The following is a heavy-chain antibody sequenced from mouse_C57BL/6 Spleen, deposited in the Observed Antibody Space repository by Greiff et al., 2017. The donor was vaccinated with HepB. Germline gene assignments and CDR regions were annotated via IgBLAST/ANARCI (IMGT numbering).Heavy chain of an antibody. CDR1: GYAFSSSW. V-gene: IGHV1-82*01. Sequence: QVQLQQSGPELVKPGASVKISCKASGYAFSSSWMNWVKQRPGKGLEWIGRIYPGDGDTNYNGKFKGKATLTADKSSSTAYMQLSSLTSEDSAVYFCARRRDDYDGTPAWFAYWGQGTLVTVSA. CDR2: IYPGDGDT. J-gene: IGHJ3*01. D-gene: IGHD2-4*01. CDR3: ARRRDDYDGTPAWFAY.